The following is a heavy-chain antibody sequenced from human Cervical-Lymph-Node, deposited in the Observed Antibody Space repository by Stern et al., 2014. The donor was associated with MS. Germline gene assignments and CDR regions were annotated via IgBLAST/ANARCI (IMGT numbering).Heavy chain of an antibody. V-gene: IGHV4-30-2*01. CDR2: IYHSGST. CDR3: ARSSTVTPNAFDI. Sequence: QVQLQESGSGLVKPSQTLSLTCAVSGGSISSGGYSWSWIRQPPGKGLGWIGSIYHSGSTYYNPSLKSRVTISVDRSKNQFSLKLSSVTAADTAVYYCARSSTVTPNAFDIWGQGTMVTVSS. D-gene: IGHD4-17*01. J-gene: IGHJ3*02. CDR1: GGSISSGGYS.